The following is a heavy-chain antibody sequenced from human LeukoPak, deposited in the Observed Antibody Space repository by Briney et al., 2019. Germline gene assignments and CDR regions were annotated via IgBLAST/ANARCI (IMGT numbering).Heavy chain of an antibody. J-gene: IGHJ4*02. V-gene: IGHV3-73*01. CDR1: GFTFSGSA. CDR2: IRSKANSYAT. Sequence: PGGSLRLSCAASGFTFSGSAMHWVRQASGKGLEWVGRIRSKANSYATAYAASVKGRFTISRDDSKNTAYLQMNSLKTEDTAVYYCTSNIPTTVTTMAADYWGQGTLVTVSS. D-gene: IGHD4-11*01. CDR3: TSNIPTTVTTMAADY.